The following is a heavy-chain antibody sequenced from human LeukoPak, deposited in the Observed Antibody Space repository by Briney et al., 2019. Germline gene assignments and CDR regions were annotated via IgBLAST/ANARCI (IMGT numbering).Heavy chain of an antibody. CDR2: ISSRGRHI. J-gene: IGHJ4*02. V-gene: IGHV3-21*01. D-gene: IGHD3-22*01. Sequence: GGSLRLSCAASGFTFSKYSLNWVRQAPGKGMEWVSSISSRGRHIYSADSVKGRFTISRDNAKNSLSVAMDRLRGEDTAVYYCATGYYYDASGNYWDRPFEFWGQGTLVTVSS. CDR3: ATGYYYDASGNYWDRPFEF. CDR1: GFTFSKYS.